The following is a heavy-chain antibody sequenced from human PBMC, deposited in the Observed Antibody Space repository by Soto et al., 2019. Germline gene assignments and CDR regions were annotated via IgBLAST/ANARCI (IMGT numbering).Heavy chain of an antibody. D-gene: IGHD1-26*01. CDR2: IYSGGGT. CDR3: ARGVATSTSAPDN. Sequence: PGGSLRLSCAASGFTVSSKSMSWVRQAPGKGLEWVSAIYSGGGTYYADSVRGRFTVSRDSSKNTLFLQMNSLRAEDTAVYYCARGVATSTSAPDNWGQGTLVTVSS. J-gene: IGHJ4*02. V-gene: IGHV3-66*01. CDR1: GFTVSSKS.